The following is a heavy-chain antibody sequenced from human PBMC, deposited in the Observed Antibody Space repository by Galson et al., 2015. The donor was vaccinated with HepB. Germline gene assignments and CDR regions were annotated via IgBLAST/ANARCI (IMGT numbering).Heavy chain of an antibody. J-gene: IGHJ5*02. CDR1: GGTFSSYA. Sequence: QSGAEVKKPGASVKVSCKASGGTFSSYAISWVRQAPGQGLEWMGGIIPIFGTANYAQKFQGRVTITADESTSTAYMELRSLRSDDTAVYYCARGALVVAVGATQNNWFGPWGQGTLVTVSS. D-gene: IGHD2-15*01. CDR2: IIPIFGTA. CDR3: ARGALVVAVGATQNNWFGP. V-gene: IGHV1-69*13.